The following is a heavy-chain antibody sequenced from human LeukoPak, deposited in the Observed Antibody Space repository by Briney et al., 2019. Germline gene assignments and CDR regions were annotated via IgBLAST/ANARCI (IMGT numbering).Heavy chain of an antibody. Sequence: GGSLRLSCAASGFTFSSYAMPWVRQAPGKGLEWVSVIYSGGSTYYADSVKGRFTISRDNSKNTLYLQMNSLRAEDTAVYYCAGGYSSGWYELDYWGQGTLVTVSS. CDR3: AGGYSSGWYELDY. CDR1: GFTFSSYA. D-gene: IGHD6-19*01. V-gene: IGHV3-66*01. J-gene: IGHJ4*02. CDR2: IYSGGST.